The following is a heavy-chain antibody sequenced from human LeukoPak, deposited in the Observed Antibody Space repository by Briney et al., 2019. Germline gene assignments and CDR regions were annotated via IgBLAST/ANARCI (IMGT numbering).Heavy chain of an antibody. V-gene: IGHV3-48*03. D-gene: IGHD3-16*02. CDR3: ARDAEGFYDYVWGSYRYTPLDY. CDR1: GFIFSSYE. Sequence: GSLPLCCAASGFIFSSYEMDRGRQAPGKGVEWVSYISRSGSTIYYADSVKGRFTISRDNAKNSLYLQMNSLRAEDTAVYYCARDAEGFYDYVWGSYRYTPLDYWGQGTLVTVSS. CDR2: ISRSGSTI. J-gene: IGHJ4*02.